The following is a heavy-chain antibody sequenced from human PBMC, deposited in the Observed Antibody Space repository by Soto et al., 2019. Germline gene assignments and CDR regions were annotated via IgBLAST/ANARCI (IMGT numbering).Heavy chain of an antibody. Sequence: EVQLVESGGGLVQPGGSLRLSCVASGFTFSSSEMYWVRQAPGKGLEWVSYIHPAGQPIFYADSVKGRFTISRDNAKNSLYLHRDSLRAEDTAVYYCARRGSSWGQGTMVTVSS. CDR1: GFTFSSSE. V-gene: IGHV3-48*03. CDR2: IHPAGQPI. D-gene: IGHD2-2*01. CDR3: ARRGSS. J-gene: IGHJ3*01.